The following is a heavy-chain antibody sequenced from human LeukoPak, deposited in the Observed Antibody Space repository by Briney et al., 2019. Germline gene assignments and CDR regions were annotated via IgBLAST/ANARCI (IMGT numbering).Heavy chain of an antibody. CDR2: ISSSSNSI. CDR1: EFTFSSYS. CDR3: AKGGAFDI. Sequence: GGSLRLSCAASEFTFSSYSMNWVRQAPGKGLEWLSYISSSSNSIYYADSVKGRFTISRDNSKNTLYLQMNSLRAEDTAVYYCAKGGAFDIWGQGTMVTVSS. V-gene: IGHV3-48*01. J-gene: IGHJ3*02.